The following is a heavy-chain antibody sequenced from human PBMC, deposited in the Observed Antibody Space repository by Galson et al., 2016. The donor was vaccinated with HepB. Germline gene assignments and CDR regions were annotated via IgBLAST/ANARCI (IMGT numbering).Heavy chain of an antibody. V-gene: IGHV3-23*01. D-gene: IGHD3-10*01. Sequence: SLRLSCAGSGFIFSTYAMSWVRQAPGKGLEWVTAIRGSGNGIDYADSVKGRFTISRDNSKNTLYLQMSSLRAEDTAVYYCAKERVSRLTMVRGVLDPFDIWGQGTLVTVSS. CDR2: IRGSGNGI. J-gene: IGHJ3*02. CDR1: GFIFSTYA. CDR3: AKERVSRLTMVRGVLDPFDI.